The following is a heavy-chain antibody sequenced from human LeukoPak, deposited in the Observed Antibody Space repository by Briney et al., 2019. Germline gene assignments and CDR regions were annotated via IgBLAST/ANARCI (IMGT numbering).Heavy chain of an antibody. CDR3: ARVSGYYESSGYYQDNWFDP. CDR2: ISSTGGST. V-gene: IGHV3-23*01. D-gene: IGHD3-22*01. J-gene: IGHJ5*02. Sequence: GGSLRLSCAASGFTFSSYAMSWVRQAPGKGLEWVSGISSTGGSTYYADSVKGRFTISRDNSKNTLYLQMNSLRAEDTAVYYCARVSGYYESSGYYQDNWFDPWGQGTLVTVSS. CDR1: GFTFSSYA.